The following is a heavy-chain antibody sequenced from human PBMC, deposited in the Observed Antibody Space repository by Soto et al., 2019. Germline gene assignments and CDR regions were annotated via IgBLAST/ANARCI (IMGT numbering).Heavy chain of an antibody. J-gene: IGHJ6*02. CDR2: IIPIFGTA. CDR1: GYTFTGYH. D-gene: IGHD3-16*02. V-gene: IGHV1-69*13. Sequence: GASVKVSCKASGYTFTGYHMHWVRQAPGQGLEWMGGIIPIFGTANYAQKFQGRVTITADESTSTAYMELSSLRSEDTAVYYCASDDYVWGSYRSASGYYYYGMDVWGQGTTVTVSS. CDR3: ASDDYVWGSYRSASGYYYYGMDV.